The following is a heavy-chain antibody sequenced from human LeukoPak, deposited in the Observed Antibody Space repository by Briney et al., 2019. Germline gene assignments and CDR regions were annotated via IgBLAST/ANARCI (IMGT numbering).Heavy chain of an antibody. J-gene: IGHJ4*02. CDR3: ARAPYYDILTGYYYFDY. V-gene: IGHV1-18*01. D-gene: IGHD3-9*01. CDR2: ISTYNGNT. Sequence: ASVKVSCKASGYTFTSYGISWVRQAPGQGLEWMGWISTYNGNTNHAQKLQGRVTMTTDTSTSTAYMELRSLRSDDTAVYYCARAPYYDILTGYYYFDYWGQGTLVTVSS. CDR1: GYTFTSYG.